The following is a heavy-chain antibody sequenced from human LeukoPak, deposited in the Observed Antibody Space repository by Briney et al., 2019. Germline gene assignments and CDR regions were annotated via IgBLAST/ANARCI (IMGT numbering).Heavy chain of an antibody. Sequence: ASVKVSCKASGYTFTGYYMHWVRQAPGQGLEWMGWINPNSGGTNYAQKFQGRVTMTRDTSISTAYMELSRLRSDDTAVYYCARDPGYCNSTSCYRGGFDYWGQGTLVTVSS. D-gene: IGHD2-2*02. J-gene: IGHJ4*02. V-gene: IGHV1-2*02. CDR3: ARDPGYCNSTSCYRGGFDY. CDR2: INPNSGGT. CDR1: GYTFTGYY.